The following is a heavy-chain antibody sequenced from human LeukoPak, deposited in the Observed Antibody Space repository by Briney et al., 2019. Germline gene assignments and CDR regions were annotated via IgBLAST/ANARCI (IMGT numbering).Heavy chain of an antibody. CDR2: ISYDGSNK. CDR3: AKDGAVYRGWFDP. V-gene: IGHV3-30-3*02. D-gene: IGHD3-10*01. Sequence: GGSLRLSCVASGFTFSSYAMHWVRQAPGKGLEWVAVISYDGSNKYYADSVKGRFTISRDNSKNTLYLQMNSLRAEDTAVYYCAKDGAVYRGWFDPWGQGTLVTVSS. CDR1: GFTFSSYA. J-gene: IGHJ5*02.